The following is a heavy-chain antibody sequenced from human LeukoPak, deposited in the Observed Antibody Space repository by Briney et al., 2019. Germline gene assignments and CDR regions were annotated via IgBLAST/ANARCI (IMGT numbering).Heavy chain of an antibody. Sequence: SETLSLTXTVSGGSISSGSYYWSRIRQPAGKGLEWIGRIYTSGSTNYNPSLKSRVTISVDTSKNQFSLKLSSVTAADTAVYYCARAHYRYSSSTSCYDNWFDPWGQGTLVTVSS. CDR3: ARAHYRYSSSTSCYDNWFDP. V-gene: IGHV4-61*02. CDR2: IYTSGST. CDR1: GGSISSGSYY. J-gene: IGHJ5*02. D-gene: IGHD2-2*01.